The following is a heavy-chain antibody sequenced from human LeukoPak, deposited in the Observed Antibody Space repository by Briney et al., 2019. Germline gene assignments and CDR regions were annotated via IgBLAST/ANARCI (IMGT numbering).Heavy chain of an antibody. CDR3: AKIVVPGAIDY. V-gene: IGHV3-23*01. J-gene: IGHJ4*02. Sequence: GGSLRLSCAASGFIFSNYAMSWVRQAPGKGLEWVSSISGSGDSAYFAASVKGRFTISRDNSKNTLYLQMSSLRAEDTAVYYCAKIVVPGAIDYWGQGTLVTVSS. CDR1: GFIFSNYA. D-gene: IGHD2-2*01. CDR2: ISGSGDSA.